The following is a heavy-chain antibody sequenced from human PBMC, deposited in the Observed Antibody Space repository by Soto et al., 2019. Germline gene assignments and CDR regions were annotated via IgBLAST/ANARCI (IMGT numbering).Heavy chain of an antibody. Sequence: PGGSLRLSCAASGFTFSSYSMNWVRQAPGKGLEWVSYISSSSSTIYYADSVKGRFTISRDNAKNSLYLQMNSLRDEDTAVYYCARGLLPNYYDSSGYITPDANYYYYGMDVWGQGTTVTVSS. CDR1: GFTFSSYS. CDR2: ISSSSSTI. CDR3: ARGLLPNYYDSSGYITPDANYYYYGMDV. D-gene: IGHD3-22*01. J-gene: IGHJ6*02. V-gene: IGHV3-48*02.